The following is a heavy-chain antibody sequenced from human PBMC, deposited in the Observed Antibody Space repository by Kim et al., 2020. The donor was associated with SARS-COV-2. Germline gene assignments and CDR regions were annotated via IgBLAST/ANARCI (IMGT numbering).Heavy chain of an antibody. V-gene: IGHV4-31*01. Sequence: SETLSLTCTVSGDSISNGGYLWSWIRQHPGMGLEWIGYISYSGNTDYNPSLKSLLAISVDTSKNQFFLNLSSMTAADTALYYCARSRLGELDAFEIWGQGTLVTVSS. CDR3: ARSRLGELDAFEI. CDR1: GDSISNGGYL. CDR2: ISYSGNT. D-gene: IGHD3-10*01. J-gene: IGHJ3*02.